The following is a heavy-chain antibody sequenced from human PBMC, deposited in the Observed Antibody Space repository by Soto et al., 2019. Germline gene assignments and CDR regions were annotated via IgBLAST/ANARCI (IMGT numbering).Heavy chain of an antibody. Sequence: PSETLSLTYAVYGGSFSGYYWSWIRQPPGKGLEWIGEINHSGSTNYNPSLKSRVTISVDTSKNQFSLKLSSVTAADTAVYYCARWQMVRGVIKGPYDYWGQGTLVTSPQ. D-gene: IGHD3-10*01. CDR3: ARWQMVRGVIKGPYDY. V-gene: IGHV4-34*01. CDR1: GGSFSGYY. J-gene: IGHJ4*02. CDR2: INHSGST.